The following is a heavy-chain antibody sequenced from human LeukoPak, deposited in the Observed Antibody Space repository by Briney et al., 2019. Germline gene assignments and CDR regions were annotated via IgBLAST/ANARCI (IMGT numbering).Heavy chain of an antibody. V-gene: IGHV4-39*07. CDR3: ARTHYDSSGVIAFDI. J-gene: IGHJ3*02. CDR2: IYYSGST. D-gene: IGHD3-22*01. Sequence: SETLSLTCTVSGGSISSSSYYWGWIRQPPGKGLEWIGSIYYSGSTYYNPSPKSRVTISVDTSKNQFSLKLSSVTAADTAVYYCARTHYDSSGVIAFDIWGQGTMVTVSS. CDR1: GGSISSSSYY.